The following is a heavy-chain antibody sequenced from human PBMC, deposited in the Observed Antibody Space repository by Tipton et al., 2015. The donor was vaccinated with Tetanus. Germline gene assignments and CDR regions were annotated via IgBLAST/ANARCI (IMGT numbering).Heavy chain of an antibody. D-gene: IGHD6-13*01. Sequence: LVKPTETLSLTCTVSGGSISSYYWSWIRQPAGKGLEWIGRIYTSGSTNYNPSLKSRVTMSVDTSKNQFSLKLSSVTAADTAVYYCARDPSSSWYFYYYGMDVWGQGTTVTVSS. J-gene: IGHJ6*02. CDR1: GGSISSYY. CDR2: IYTSGST. CDR3: ARDPSSSWYFYYYGMDV. V-gene: IGHV4-4*07.